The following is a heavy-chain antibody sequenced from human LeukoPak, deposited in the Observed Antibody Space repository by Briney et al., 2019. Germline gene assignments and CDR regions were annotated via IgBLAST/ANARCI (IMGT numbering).Heavy chain of an antibody. Sequence: SETLSLTCTVSGGSISSYYWSWIRQPPGKGLEWIGYIYYSGSTNYNPSLKRRVTISVDTSKNQFSLKLSSVTAADTAVYYCARVNYYGSGSYSPNYYYYYYMDVWGKGTTVTISS. CDR3: ARVNYYGSGSYSPNYYYYYYMDV. CDR2: IYYSGST. V-gene: IGHV4-59*01. D-gene: IGHD3-10*01. CDR1: GGSISSYY. J-gene: IGHJ6*03.